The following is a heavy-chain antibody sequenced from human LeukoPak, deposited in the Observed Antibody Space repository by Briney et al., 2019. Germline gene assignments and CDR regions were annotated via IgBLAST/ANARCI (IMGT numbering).Heavy chain of an antibody. D-gene: IGHD2-8*02. Sequence: KPGGSLRLSCAASGFTFSNAWMTWVRQAPGKGLEWVGRIKTKTDGGTTDYAAPVKGRFTISRDDSKNTLYLQMSSLKTEDTAAYYCTTDAVLVAMGGVGYWGQGTLVTVSS. CDR2: IKTKTDGGTT. CDR1: GFTFSNAW. J-gene: IGHJ4*02. V-gene: IGHV3-15*01. CDR3: TTDAVLVAMGGVGY.